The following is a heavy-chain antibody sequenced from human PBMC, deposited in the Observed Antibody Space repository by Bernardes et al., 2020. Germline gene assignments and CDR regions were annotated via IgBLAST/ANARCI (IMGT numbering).Heavy chain of an antibody. V-gene: IGHV4-59*01. D-gene: IGHD2-21*02. CDR3: ATTYCGGDCYSGEYFQH. Sequence: SETLYLTCTVSGGSISSYYWSWIRQPPGKGLEWIGYIYYSGSTNYNPSLKSRVTISVDTSKNQFSLKLSSVTAADTAVYYCATTYCGGDCYSGEYFQHWGQGTLVTVSS. CDR1: GGSISSYY. CDR2: IYYSGST. J-gene: IGHJ1*01.